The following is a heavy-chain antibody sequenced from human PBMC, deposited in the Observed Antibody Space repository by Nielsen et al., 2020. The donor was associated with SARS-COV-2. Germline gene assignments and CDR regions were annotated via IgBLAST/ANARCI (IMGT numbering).Heavy chain of an antibody. Sequence: SLKISCAASKFTFDHYAMHWVRQAPGKGLEWVSGISWNSGNTGYADSVKGRFTISRDNAKNTLFLQMNSLRGEDTAVYYCARADYYDSSGAFDIWGQGTLVTVSS. V-gene: IGHV3-9*01. CDR3: ARADYYDSSGAFDI. CDR2: ISWNSGNT. CDR1: KFTFDHYA. D-gene: IGHD3-22*01. J-gene: IGHJ3*02.